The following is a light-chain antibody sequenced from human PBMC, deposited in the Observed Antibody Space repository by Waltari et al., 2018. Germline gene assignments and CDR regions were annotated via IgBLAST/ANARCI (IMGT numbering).Light chain of an antibody. Sequence: EIVLTQSPGTLSLSPGERATLSCRASQSVSSSYLAWYQQKPGQAPRLLIYGASSRATGIPDRFSGGGSGTDFTFTISSLGPEDLAVYYCQQYGSSLWTFGQGTKVEIK. CDR1: QSVSSSY. CDR3: QQYGSSLWT. J-gene: IGKJ1*01. CDR2: GAS. V-gene: IGKV3-20*01.